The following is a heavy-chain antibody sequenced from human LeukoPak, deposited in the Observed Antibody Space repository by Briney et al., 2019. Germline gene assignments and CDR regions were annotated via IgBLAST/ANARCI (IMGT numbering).Heavy chain of an antibody. Sequence: KPGGSLRLSCAASGFTFSDYYMSWIRQAPGKGLEWVSYISSSGSTIYYADSVKGRFTISRDNAKNSLYLQMNSLRAEDTAVYYCARDHGTGINYYYGMDVWGQGTTVTVSS. CDR1: GFTFSDYY. V-gene: IGHV3-11*01. CDR3: ARDHGTGINYYYGMDV. CDR2: ISSSGSTI. J-gene: IGHJ6*02. D-gene: IGHD3-10*01.